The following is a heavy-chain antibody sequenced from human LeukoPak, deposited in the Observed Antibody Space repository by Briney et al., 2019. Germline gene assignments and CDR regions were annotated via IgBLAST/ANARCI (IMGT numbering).Heavy chain of an antibody. V-gene: IGHV4-61*02. J-gene: IGHJ4*02. D-gene: IGHD6-19*01. CDR1: GGSISSGSYY. CDR2: ISTSGNT. CDR3: ARDHSSGWYQLDY. Sequence: PSETLSLTCTVSGGSISSGSYYWNWIRQPAGKGLEWIGRISTSGNTNYNPSLKSRVTISLDTSKNQFSLKLSSVTAADTAVYYCARDHSSGWYQLDYWGQGTLVTVSS.